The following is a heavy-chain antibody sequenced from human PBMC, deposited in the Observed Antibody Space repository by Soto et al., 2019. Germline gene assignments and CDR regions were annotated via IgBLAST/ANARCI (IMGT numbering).Heavy chain of an antibody. V-gene: IGHV1-18*04. Sequence: QIHLVQSGAEVRKPGASVNVSCKTSGYIFTNYGVSWVRQAPGEGLEVVAWISAYNGYPKYGQRFQGRVTLSTDTSTTTGYMELRNRRPDDTAVYYCARWSSGALSEYWGQGTLLTVSS. CDR1: GYIFTNYG. J-gene: IGHJ4*02. CDR3: ARWSSGALSEY. CDR2: ISAYNGYP.